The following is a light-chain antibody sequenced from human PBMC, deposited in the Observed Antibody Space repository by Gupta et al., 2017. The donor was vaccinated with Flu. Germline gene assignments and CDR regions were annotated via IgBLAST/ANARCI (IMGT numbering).Light chain of an antibody. Sequence: SYDLTQPPPVSVSPRQTASLTCSGDNLVDKYVCWYQQKPGQSPVLVIYHDNKRPSGIPERFSGSNAGNTATLTISGTQAMDEADYYCQAWDSSTYYVFGTGTKVTVL. V-gene: IGLV3-1*01. J-gene: IGLJ1*01. CDR2: HDN. CDR3: QAWDSSTYYV. CDR1: NLVDKY.